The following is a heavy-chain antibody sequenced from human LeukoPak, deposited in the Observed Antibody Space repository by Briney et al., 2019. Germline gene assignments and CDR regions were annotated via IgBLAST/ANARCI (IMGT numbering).Heavy chain of an antibody. CDR2: IYYSGST. J-gene: IGHJ6*03. CDR1: GDSINSHY. V-gene: IGHV4-59*11. CDR3: ARAPLGQCSSASCSRYFYMDV. Sequence: SENLSLTCTVSGDSINSHYWSWIRQPPGKGLEWIAYIYYSGSTNYSPSLKSRVSISLDTSKNQFSLKLSSVTAADTAMYYCARAPLGQCSSASCSRYFYMDVWGKGTTVTVSS. D-gene: IGHD2-2*01.